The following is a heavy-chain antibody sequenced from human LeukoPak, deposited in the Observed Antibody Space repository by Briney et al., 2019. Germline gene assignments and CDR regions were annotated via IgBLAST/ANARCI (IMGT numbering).Heavy chain of an antibody. CDR2: IKQDGGES. V-gene: IGHV3-7*01. D-gene: IGHD5-18*01. Sequence: GGSLRLSCAASGFTFSSYWMTWVRQAPGKGLEWVANIKQDGGESYYVDSVKGRFTISRENAKNSLYLQMNSLRDEDTAVYYCVRGEATAVVPGCDYWGQGTLVTVSS. CDR3: VRGEATAVVPGCDY. J-gene: IGHJ4*02. CDR1: GFTFSSYW.